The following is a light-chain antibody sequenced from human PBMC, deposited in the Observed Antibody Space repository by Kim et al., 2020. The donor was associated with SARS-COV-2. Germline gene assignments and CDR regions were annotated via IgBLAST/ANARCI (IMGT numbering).Light chain of an antibody. Sequence: SSELTQDPAVSVALGQTVRITCQGDGLSTYYASWYQQKPGQAPILVIYGKNNRPSGIPDRFSASTSGNTGSLTITGAQAEDEADYYCNSRASSCNHLVFG. J-gene: IGLJ3*02. CDR3: NSRASSCNHLV. CDR2: GKN. CDR1: GLSTYY. V-gene: IGLV3-19*01.